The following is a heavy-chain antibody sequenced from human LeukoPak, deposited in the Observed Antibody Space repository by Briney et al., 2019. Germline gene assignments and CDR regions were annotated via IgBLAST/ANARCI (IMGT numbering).Heavy chain of an antibody. CDR2: VTWDGGST. CDR3: VRDNPRCCGVVPANIDDY. Sequence: GGSLRLSCAASGFTFDDYAMNWVRQRPGKGLEWVSLVTWDGGSTFYADSVRGRFTISRDNAKNSLYLQMNSLRAEDTAVYYCVRDNPRCCGVVPANIDDYWGQGTLVTVSS. V-gene: IGHV3-43D*03. D-gene: IGHD2-15*01. J-gene: IGHJ4*02. CDR1: GFTFDDYA.